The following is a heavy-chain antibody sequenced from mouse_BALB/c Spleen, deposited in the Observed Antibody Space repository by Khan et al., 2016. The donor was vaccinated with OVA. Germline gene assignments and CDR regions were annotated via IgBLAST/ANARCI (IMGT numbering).Heavy chain of an antibody. Sequence: EVQRVESGGDLVKPGGSLKLSCAASGFTFSNYGMSWVRQIPDKRLEWVATINSDGSYTYYPDSVKGRFTISRNNAKNTLSLEMISLRSDDTAMYYCASHLTGSFAYWGQGTLVTVFA. CDR2: INSDGSYT. D-gene: IGHD4-1*01. V-gene: IGHV5-6*01. J-gene: IGHJ3*01. CDR1: GFTFSNYG. CDR3: ASHLTGSFAY.